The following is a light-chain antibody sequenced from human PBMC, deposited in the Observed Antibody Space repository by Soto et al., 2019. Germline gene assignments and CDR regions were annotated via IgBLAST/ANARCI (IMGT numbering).Light chain of an antibody. CDR2: GNS. Sequence: QPVLTQPPSVSGAPGQRVTISCTGSSSNIGAGYDVHWYQQLPGTAPKLLIYGNSNRPSGVPDRFSGSKSGNTASLTISGLQAEDEADYYCCSYAGSRTYVIFGGGTKVTVL. CDR1: SSNIGAGYD. V-gene: IGLV1-40*01. CDR3: CSYAGSRTYVI. J-gene: IGLJ2*01.